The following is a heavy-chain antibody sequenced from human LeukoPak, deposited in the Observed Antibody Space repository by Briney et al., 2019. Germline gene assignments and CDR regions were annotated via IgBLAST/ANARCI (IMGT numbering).Heavy chain of an antibody. D-gene: IGHD5-12*01. V-gene: IGHV3-20*04. CDR3: ARGGEATISDDAFDI. CDR2: IKGNGGST. Sequence: RPGGSLRLSCAASGFTFDDYGMSWVRQAPGKWLEWVSGIKGNGGSTWYADSVKGRFTISRDNSKNSLYLQMNSLRAEDTALYYCARGGEATISDDAFDIWGQATMVTVSS. J-gene: IGHJ3*02. CDR1: GFTFDDYG.